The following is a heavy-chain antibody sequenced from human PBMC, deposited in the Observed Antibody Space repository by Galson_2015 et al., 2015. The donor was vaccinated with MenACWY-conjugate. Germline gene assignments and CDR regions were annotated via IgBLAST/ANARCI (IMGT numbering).Heavy chain of an antibody. V-gene: IGHV5-10-1*01. CDR2: IDPNDSYT. Sequence: QSGAEVKKPGESLRISCKGSGYSFTSYWITWVRQMPGKGLEWMGRIDPNDSYTKYSPSFQGHVTISADKSISTAYLQWSSLKASDTAIYYCARADIVVVPTAIPFDPWGQATLVTVSS. D-gene: IGHD2-2*01. CDR3: ARADIVVVPTAIPFDP. CDR1: GYSFTSYW. J-gene: IGHJ5*02.